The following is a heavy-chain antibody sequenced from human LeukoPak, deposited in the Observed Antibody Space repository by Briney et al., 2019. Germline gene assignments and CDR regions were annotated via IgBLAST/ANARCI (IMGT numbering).Heavy chain of an antibody. V-gene: IGHV3-23*01. CDR1: GSTFSTYG. CDR2: ISGGGGST. J-gene: IGHJ4*02. Sequence: GGSLRLSCAASGSTFSTYGMTWVRQAPGKGLEWVSTISGGGGSTYYADSVKGRFTISRDNSKNTLYLQINSLRAEDTAVYFCAKKDHDSNGYSLGFDYWGQGTLVTVSS. D-gene: IGHD3-22*01. CDR3: AKKDHDSNGYSLGFDY.